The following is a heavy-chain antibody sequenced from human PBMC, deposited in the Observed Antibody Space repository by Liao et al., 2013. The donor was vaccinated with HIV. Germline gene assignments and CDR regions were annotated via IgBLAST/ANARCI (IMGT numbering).Heavy chain of an antibody. CDR1: GDSISNYY. J-gene: IGHJ4*02. Sequence: QVQLQESGPGLMKPSETLSLTCSVSGDSISNYYWSWIRQSAGKGLEWIGRFHPIGSAHYNPSLQSRVTMSADTSKNHLSLKLTSVTAADTAVYYCAREEVYSYGPTFDYWGQGTLVTVSS. CDR2: FHPIGSA. V-gene: IGHV4-4*07. D-gene: IGHD5-18*01. CDR3: AREEVYSYGPTFDY.